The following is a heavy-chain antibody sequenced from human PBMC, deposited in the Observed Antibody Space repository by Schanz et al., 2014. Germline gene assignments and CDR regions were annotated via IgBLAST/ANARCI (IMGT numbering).Heavy chain of an antibody. V-gene: IGHV3-23*04. D-gene: IGHD2-8*02. J-gene: IGHJ4*02. Sequence: VQLVESGGGVVQPGGSLRLSCAASGFTFSTHAMSWVRQAPGTGLEWVSLISDSGGTTYYADAVKGRFTISRDNSKNTLYLQMNSLRAEDTAVYYCAKSLESCPGGRCARGYFDYWGQGTLVTVSS. CDR1: GFTFSTHA. CDR3: AKSLESCPGGRCARGYFDY. CDR2: ISDSGGTT.